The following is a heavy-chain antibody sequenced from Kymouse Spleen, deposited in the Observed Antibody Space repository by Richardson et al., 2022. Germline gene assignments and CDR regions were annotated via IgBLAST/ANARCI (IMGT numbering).Heavy chain of an antibody. D-gene: IGHD1-1*01. CDR3: AKVSLQLEPDY. Sequence: EVQLVESGGGLVQPGRSLRLSCAASGFTFDDYAMHWVRQAPGKGLEWVSGISWNSGSIGYADSVKGRFTISRDNAKNSLYLQMNSLRAEDTALYYCAKVSLQLEPDYWGQGTLVTVSS. CDR2: ISWNSGSI. J-gene: IGHJ4*02. V-gene: IGHV3-9*01. CDR1: GFTFDDYA.